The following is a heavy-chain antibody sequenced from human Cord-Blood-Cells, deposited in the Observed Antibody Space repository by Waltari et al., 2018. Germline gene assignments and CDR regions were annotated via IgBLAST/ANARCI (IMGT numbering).Heavy chain of an antibody. J-gene: IGHJ4*02. CDR3: ARDRIGSYDFWSGYYFDY. CDR1: GDSVSSNSAA. Sequence: QVQLQQSGPGLVKPSQTLSLTCAISGDSVSSNSAAWNWIRQSPSRGLEWLGRTYYRSKWYKYYAVSVKSRITINPDTSKNQFSLQLNSVTTEDTAVYYCARDRIGSYDFWSGYYFDYWGQGTLVTVSS. CDR2: TYYRSKWYK. D-gene: IGHD3-3*01. V-gene: IGHV6-1*01.